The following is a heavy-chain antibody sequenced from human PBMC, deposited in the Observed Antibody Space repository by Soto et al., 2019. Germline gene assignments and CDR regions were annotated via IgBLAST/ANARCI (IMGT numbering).Heavy chain of an antibody. V-gene: IGHV3-33*01. CDR2: IWYDGSNK. CDR3: ARARYPEALYYYYYYGMDV. Sequence: GGSMRLPWAASGFPFSSYGMHWVRRTPGKGLEWVAVIWYDGSNKYYADSVKGRFTISRDNSKNTLYLQMNSLRAEDTAVYYCARARYPEALYYYYYYGMDVWGQGTTVTVSS. CDR1: GFPFSSYG. D-gene: IGHD3-9*01. J-gene: IGHJ6*02.